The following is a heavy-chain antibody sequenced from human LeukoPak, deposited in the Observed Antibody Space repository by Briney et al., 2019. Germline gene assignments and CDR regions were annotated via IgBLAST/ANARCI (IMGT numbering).Heavy chain of an antibody. D-gene: IGHD6-19*01. CDR3: AKGIYSSGWSYFDY. CDR1: GFTFSNSA. Sequence: GGSLRLSCAAAGFTFSNSAISWVRQAPGKGLEWVSTLSGSGITTYYADSVKDRFTISRDNSKNTLYLQMNSLRAEDTAVYYCAKGIYSSGWSYFDYWGHGTLVTVSS. J-gene: IGHJ4*01. V-gene: IGHV3-23*01. CDR2: LSGSGITT.